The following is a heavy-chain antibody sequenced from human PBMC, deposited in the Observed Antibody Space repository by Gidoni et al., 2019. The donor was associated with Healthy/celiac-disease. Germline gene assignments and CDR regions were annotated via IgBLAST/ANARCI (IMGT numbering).Heavy chain of an antibody. CDR2: IIPILGIA. CDR3: ARADYGGNPADY. D-gene: IGHD4-17*01. Sequence: QVQLVQSGAEVKKPGSSVKVSCKASGGTFSSYTISWVRQAPGQGLEWMGRIIPILGIANYAQKFQGRVTITADKSTSTAYMELSSLRSEDTAVYYCARADYGGNPADYWGQGTLVTVSS. CDR1: GGTFSSYT. V-gene: IGHV1-69*02. J-gene: IGHJ4*02.